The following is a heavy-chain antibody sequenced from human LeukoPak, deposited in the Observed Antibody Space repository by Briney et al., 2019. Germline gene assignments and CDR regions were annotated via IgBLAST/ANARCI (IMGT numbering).Heavy chain of an antibody. CDR3: AKDLPGSGWYFDC. CDR1: GLTFRNFA. J-gene: IGHJ4*02. CDR2: IVSGGTKT. Sequence: PGGSLRLSCAASGLTFRNFAMSWVRQAPGKGLECISTIVSGGTKTYYADSVKGLFTISRDNSKNTLYLQMNSLGAEDTALYFCAKDLPGSGWYFDCWGQGTLVTVSS. V-gene: IGHV3-23*01. D-gene: IGHD6-19*01.